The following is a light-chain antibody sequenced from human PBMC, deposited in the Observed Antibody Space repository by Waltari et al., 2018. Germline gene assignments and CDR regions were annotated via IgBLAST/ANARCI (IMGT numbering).Light chain of an antibody. CDR2: DVS. CDR1: SSAVGGYNY. J-gene: IGLJ2*01. CDR3: SSYTSSSTPVV. Sequence: QSALTQPASVSGSPGQSLTISCTGTSSAVGGYNYVSWYQQHPGKAPKLMIYDVSNRPSGVSNRFSGSKSGNTASLTISGLQAEDEADYYCSSYTSSSTPVVFGGGTKLTVL. V-gene: IGLV2-14*03.